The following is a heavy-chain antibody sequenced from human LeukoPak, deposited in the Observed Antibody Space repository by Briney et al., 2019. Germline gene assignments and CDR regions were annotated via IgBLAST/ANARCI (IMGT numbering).Heavy chain of an antibody. J-gene: IGHJ4*02. CDR1: GYTFTSYY. D-gene: IGHD2-2*01. CDR3: AKDGGDCSSISCLYFFDS. V-gene: IGHV1-46*01. Sequence: ASVKVSCKASGYTFTSYYMHRVRQAPGQGLEWMGIINPSGGSTSYAQKFQGRVTMTRDTSTSTVYMELSSLRSEDTAVYYCAKDGGDCSSISCLYFFDSWGQGTLVTASS. CDR2: INPSGGST.